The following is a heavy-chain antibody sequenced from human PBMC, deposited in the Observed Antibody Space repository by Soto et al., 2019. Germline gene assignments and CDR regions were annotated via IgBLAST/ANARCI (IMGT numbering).Heavy chain of an antibody. CDR2: INHSGST. CDR1: GGSFSGYY. V-gene: IGHV4-34*01. CDR3: ARDKITGLFDY. D-gene: IGHD2-8*02. J-gene: IGHJ4*02. Sequence: QVQLQQWGAGLLKPSETLSLTCAVYGGSFSGYYWTWIRQPPGTGLEWIGEINHSGSTNYNPSLKTRGTISVDTSQNQFSLKLTSVTAAATAVYYCARDKITGLFDYWGQGTLVTVSS.